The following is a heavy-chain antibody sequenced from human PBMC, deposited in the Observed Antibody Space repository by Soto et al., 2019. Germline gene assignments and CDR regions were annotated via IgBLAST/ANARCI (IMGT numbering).Heavy chain of an antibody. CDR3: ARGDVAYGTFYYGMDV. Sequence: QVQLVQSGTEVKKPGASVKVSCKASGYTFTSYEINWVRQATGQGLEWMGWMNPNSGNTGYAQKFQGRVTMTRNTSISTAYMELSSLRSEDTAVYYCARGDVAYGTFYYGMDVWGQGTTVTVSS. J-gene: IGHJ6*02. V-gene: IGHV1-8*01. CDR2: MNPNSGNT. D-gene: IGHD4-17*01. CDR1: GYTFTSYE.